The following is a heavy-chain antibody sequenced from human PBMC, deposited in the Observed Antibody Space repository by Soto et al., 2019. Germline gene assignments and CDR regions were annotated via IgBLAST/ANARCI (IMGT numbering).Heavy chain of an antibody. CDR2: INHSGST. CDR3: ARSGSYRYFDY. J-gene: IGHJ4*01. V-gene: IGHV4-34*01. CDR1: GGSFSGYY. Sequence: SETLSLTCAVYGGSFSGYYWSWIRQPPGKGLEWIGEINHSGSTTYNPSLKSRVTVSVDTSKNQFSLKLSSVTAADTAVYYCARSGSYRYFDYWGHGTLVTVP. D-gene: IGHD1-26*01.